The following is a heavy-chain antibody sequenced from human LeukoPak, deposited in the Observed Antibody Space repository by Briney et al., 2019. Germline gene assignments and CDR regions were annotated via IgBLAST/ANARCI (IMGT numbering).Heavy chain of an antibody. CDR1: GGSISSGGYY. V-gene: IGHV4-31*03. J-gene: IGHJ3*02. CDR3: ARDTWDYDAFDI. CDR2: IYYSGST. D-gene: IGHD1-7*01. Sequence: SETLSLTCTVSGGSISSGGYYWSWIRQHPGKGLEWIGYIYYSGSTYYNPSLKSRVTISVDTSKNQFSLKLSSVTAADTAVYYCARDTWDYDAFDIWGQGTMVTVSS.